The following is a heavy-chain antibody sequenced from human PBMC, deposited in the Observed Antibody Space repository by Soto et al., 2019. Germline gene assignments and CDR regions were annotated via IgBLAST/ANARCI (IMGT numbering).Heavy chain of an antibody. CDR3: ARDKITGIVDY. J-gene: IGHJ4*02. Sequence: QVQLQQWGAGLLKPSETLSLTCAVYGGSFSGYYWTWIRQPPGTGLEWMGEIHHSGSTNYNPSLKRQITITADPSKNQFPLKLNSVTAADPAVYYCARDKITGIVDYWGQGTLVPVSS. CDR2: IHHSGST. CDR1: GGSFSGYY. V-gene: IGHV4-34*01. D-gene: IGHD3-16*01.